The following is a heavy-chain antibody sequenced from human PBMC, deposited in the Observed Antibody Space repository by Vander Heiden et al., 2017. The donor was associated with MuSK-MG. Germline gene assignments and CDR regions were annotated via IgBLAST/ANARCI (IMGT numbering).Heavy chain of an antibody. J-gene: IGHJ4*02. CDR1: GFTFSSYS. V-gene: IGHV3-21*01. Sequence: EVQLVESGGGLVKPGGSLRLSCAASGFTFSSYSMNWVRQAPGKGLEWVSAISSSSSYIYYADSVKGRFTISRDNAKNSLYLQMNSLRAEDTAVYYCARDLYSGSYFPYFDYWGQGTLVTVSS. D-gene: IGHD1-26*01. CDR2: ISSSSSYI. CDR3: ARDLYSGSYFPYFDY.